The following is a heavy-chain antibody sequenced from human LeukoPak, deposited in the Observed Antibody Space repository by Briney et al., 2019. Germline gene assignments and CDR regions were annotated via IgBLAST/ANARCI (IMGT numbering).Heavy chain of an antibody. CDR2: FSSSGDIT. CDR3: ANIFTVTTRWGYFDY. D-gene: IGHD4-17*01. V-gene: IGHV3-23*01. Sequence: GGSLRLSCAASGFTFSTYDISWVRQAPGQGLEWVSTFSSSGDITYYADSVKGRFTISRDNSKNTVDLQMNSLRAEDTALYYCANIFTVTTRWGYFDYWGQGTLVTVSS. CDR1: GFTFSTYD. J-gene: IGHJ4*02.